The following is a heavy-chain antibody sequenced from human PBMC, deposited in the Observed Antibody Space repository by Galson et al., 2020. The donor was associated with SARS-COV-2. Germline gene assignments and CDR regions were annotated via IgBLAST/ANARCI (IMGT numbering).Heavy chain of an antibody. Sequence: GESLKISCEASGYTFSDHWIAWVRQKPGRGLEWMGIIYPGDSDTRYNPSFQGQVTISADKSNKTAFLQWRSLRASDSTIYYCARGASLGVGLTSPSDNWGQGTRVTVS. D-gene: IGHD3-3*01. CDR1: GYTFSDHW. V-gene: IGHV5-51*01. CDR3: ARGASLGVGLTSPSDN. CDR2: IYPGDSDT. J-gene: IGHJ4*02.